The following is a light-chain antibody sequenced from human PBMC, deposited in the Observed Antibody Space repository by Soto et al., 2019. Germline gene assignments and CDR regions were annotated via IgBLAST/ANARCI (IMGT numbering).Light chain of an antibody. CDR1: QGISSY. CDR3: QQLNSYPFT. J-gene: IGKJ5*01. Sequence: EIQLTQTPSFLSASVGDRVTMTCLASQGISSYLAWYQQKPGKAPKLLIYAASTLQSGVPSRFSGSGSGTEFTLTISSLQPEDFATYYCQQLNSYPFTFGQGTLPEVK. CDR2: AAS. V-gene: IGKV1-9*01.